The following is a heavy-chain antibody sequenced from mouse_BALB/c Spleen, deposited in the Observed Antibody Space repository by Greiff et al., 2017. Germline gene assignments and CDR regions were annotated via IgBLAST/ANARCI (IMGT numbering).Heavy chain of an antibody. Sequence: VQLQQSGAGLVKPGASVKLSCKASGYTFTEYIIHWVKQRSGQGLEWIGWFYPGSGSIKYNEKFKSKATLTLDTSSSTAYMQLSSLTSEDSAVYYCSRAGSSYAMDYWGQGTSVTVSS. CDR2: FYPGSGSI. CDR1: GYTFTEYI. D-gene: IGHD1-1*01. J-gene: IGHJ4*01. V-gene: IGHV1-62-2*01. CDR3: SRAGSSYAMDY.